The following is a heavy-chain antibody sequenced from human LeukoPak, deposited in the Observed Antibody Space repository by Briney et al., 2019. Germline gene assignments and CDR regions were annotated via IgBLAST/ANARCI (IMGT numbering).Heavy chain of an antibody. J-gene: IGHJ4*02. CDR1: GFTFSSYW. V-gene: IGHV3-74*01. CDR2: INSDGGST. Sequence: GGSLRLSCAASGFTFSSYWMHWVRQAPWKGLVWVSRINSDGGSTTYADSVKGRFTISRDNAKKTLYLQMNSLRVEDTAVYYCVRDIGAVAGTDDYWGQGTLVTVSS. D-gene: IGHD6-19*01. CDR3: VRDIGAVAGTDDY.